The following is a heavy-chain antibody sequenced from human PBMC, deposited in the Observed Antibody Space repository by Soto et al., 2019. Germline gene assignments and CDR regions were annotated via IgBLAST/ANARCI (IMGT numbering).Heavy chain of an antibody. V-gene: IGHV1-69*13. Sequence: GASVKVSCKASGGTFSSYAISWVRQAPEQGLEWMGGIIPIFGTANYAQKFQGRVTITADESTSTAYMELSSLRSEDTAIYYCARDNSRTFPAAPGDKKSDSSGWWFDPWGQGTLVTV. CDR1: GGTFSSYA. CDR3: ARDNSRTFPAAPGDKKSDSSGWWFDP. CDR2: IIPIFGTA. J-gene: IGHJ5*02. D-gene: IGHD6-13*01.